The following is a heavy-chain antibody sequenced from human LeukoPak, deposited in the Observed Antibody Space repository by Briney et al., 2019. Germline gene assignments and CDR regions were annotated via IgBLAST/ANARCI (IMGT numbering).Heavy chain of an antibody. CDR1: GFTFSSYA. V-gene: IGHV3-48*03. Sequence: QPGGSLRLSCAASGFTFSSYAMHWVRQAPGKGLEWVSHISSNGNTEYYLDSVRLRFTMSRDNAKNLLFLQLDSLRAEDTAVYYCARDTLNGPFVTSLDYWGQGALVTVSS. CDR2: ISSNGNTE. D-gene: IGHD3-9*01. J-gene: IGHJ4*02. CDR3: ARDTLNGPFVTSLDY.